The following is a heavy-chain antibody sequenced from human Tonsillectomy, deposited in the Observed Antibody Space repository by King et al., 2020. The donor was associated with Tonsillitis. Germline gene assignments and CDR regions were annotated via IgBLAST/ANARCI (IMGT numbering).Heavy chain of an antibody. Sequence: QLVQSGAEVKKPGASVKVSCKASGYTFTNHLIMLGRQAPGHGLEWMGWISNYNGNTNYAQKLQGRVTMTTDKSTSTAYMELSHLRSDDTAVYYCARDLGYCTGGSCYSEGLKPWGQGTLVTVSS. V-gene: IGHV1-18*01. CDR2: ISNYNGNT. CDR1: GYTFTNHL. CDR3: ARDLGYCTGGSCYSEGLKP. J-gene: IGHJ5*02. D-gene: IGHD2-15*01.